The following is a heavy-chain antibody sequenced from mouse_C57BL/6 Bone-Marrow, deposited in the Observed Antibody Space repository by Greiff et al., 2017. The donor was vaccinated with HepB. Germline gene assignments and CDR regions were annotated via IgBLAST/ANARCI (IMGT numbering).Heavy chain of an antibody. V-gene: IGHV3-6*01. CDR3: ARERLYLYAMDD. CDR2: ISYDGSN. D-gene: IGHD5-1*01. CDR1: GYSITSGYY. Sequence: EVKLQESGPGLVKPSQSLSLTCSVTGYSITSGYYWNWIRQFPGNKLEWMGYISYDGSNNYNPSLKNRISSTRDTSKNQFFLKLNSVTTEDTATYYCARERLYLYAMDDWGQGTSVTVCS. J-gene: IGHJ4*01.